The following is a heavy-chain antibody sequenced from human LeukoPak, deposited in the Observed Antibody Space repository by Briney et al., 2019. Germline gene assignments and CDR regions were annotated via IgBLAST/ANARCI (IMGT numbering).Heavy chain of an antibody. D-gene: IGHD3-22*01. V-gene: IGHV3-23*01. CDR3: AKGRVITMIVVVTTPFDY. CDR2: ISGSGGST. Sequence: PGGSLRLSCAASGFTSSSYAMSWVRQAPGKGLEWVSAISGSGGSTYYADSVKGRFTISRDNSKNTLYLQMNSLRAEDTAVYYCAKGRVITMIVVVTTPFDYWGQGTLVTVSS. J-gene: IGHJ4*02. CDR1: GFTSSSYA.